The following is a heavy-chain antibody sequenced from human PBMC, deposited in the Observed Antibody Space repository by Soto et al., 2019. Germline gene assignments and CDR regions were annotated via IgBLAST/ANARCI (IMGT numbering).Heavy chain of an antibody. J-gene: IGHJ6*02. CDR1: GGTFSSYA. D-gene: IGHD1-26*01. V-gene: IGHV1-69*06. Sequence: QVQLVQSGAQVKKPGSSGKVSCKASGGTFSSYAISWVRQAPGQGLEWMGGIIPIFGTANYAQKFQGRVTITADKSTSTAYMELSSLRSEDTAVYYCARDLARRYSGSYTGDVWGQGTTVTVSS. CDR2: IIPIFGTA. CDR3: ARDLARRYSGSYTGDV.